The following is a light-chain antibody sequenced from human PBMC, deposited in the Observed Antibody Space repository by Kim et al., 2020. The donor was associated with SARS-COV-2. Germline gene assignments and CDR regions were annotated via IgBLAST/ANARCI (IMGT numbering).Light chain of an antibody. J-gene: IGKJ4*01. CDR2: GAS. V-gene: IGKV3-15*01. Sequence: ERATLSCRASQSVSSNLAWYQQKPGQAPRLLIYGASTRATGIPARFSGSGSGTEFTLTISSLQSEDFAVYYCQQYNNWPPGDVSSFGGGTKVDIK. CDR1: QSVSSN. CDR3: QQYNNWPPGDVSS.